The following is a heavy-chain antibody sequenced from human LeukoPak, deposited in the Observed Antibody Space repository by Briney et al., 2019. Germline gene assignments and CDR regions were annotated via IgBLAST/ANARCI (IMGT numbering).Heavy chain of an antibody. Sequence: ASVKVSCKTSGYTFTGYDIHLLRQAPGQGLEWMAWIDPNSGATNYAQKLQGRVTMTTDASTSTAYMELRSLRSDDTAVYYCARYGMPSFGYDYWGQGTLVTVSS. CDR3: ARYGMPSFGYDY. D-gene: IGHD3-3*01. V-gene: IGHV1-18*04. J-gene: IGHJ4*02. CDR2: IDPNSGAT. CDR1: GYTFTGYD.